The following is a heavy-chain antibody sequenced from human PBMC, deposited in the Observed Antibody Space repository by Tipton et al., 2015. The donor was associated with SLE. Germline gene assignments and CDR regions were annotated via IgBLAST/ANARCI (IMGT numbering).Heavy chain of an antibody. CDR2: IYRGGDT. Sequence: SLRLSCAASGFSVSSNYMTWVRQAPGKGLECVSVIYRGGDTFYPDSVKGRFTISRDNSKNTLFLQMNSLRAEDTAVYYCASHLYTDSIWGQGTMVTVSS. CDR1: GFSVSSNY. V-gene: IGHV3-53*01. D-gene: IGHD2-2*02. J-gene: IGHJ3*02. CDR3: ASHLYTDSI.